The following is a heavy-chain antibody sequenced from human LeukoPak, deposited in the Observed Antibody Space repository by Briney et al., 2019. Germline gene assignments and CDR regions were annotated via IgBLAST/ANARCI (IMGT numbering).Heavy chain of an antibody. D-gene: IGHD3-3*01. J-gene: IGHJ4*02. CDR3: ARVLAHYDFWSGYLY. CDR2: VDPEDGET. V-gene: IGHV1-69-2*01. Sequence: ASVKVSCKVSGYTFTDYYMHWVQQAPGKGLEWMGLVDPEDGETIYAEKFQGRVTITADTSTDTAYMELSSLRPEGTAVYYCARVLAHYDFWSGYLYWGQGTLVTVSS. CDR1: GYTFTDYY.